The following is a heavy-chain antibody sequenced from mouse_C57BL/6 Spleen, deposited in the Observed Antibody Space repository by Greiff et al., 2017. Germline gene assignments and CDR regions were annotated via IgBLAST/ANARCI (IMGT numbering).Heavy chain of an antibody. V-gene: IGHV1-61*01. CDR2: IYPSDSAT. CDR3: ARSRADGYYVRFAY. J-gene: IGHJ3*01. CDR1: GYTFTSYW. D-gene: IGHD2-3*01. Sequence: QVQLQQPGAELVRPGSSVKLSCKASGYTFTSYWMDWVKQRPGQGLEWIGNIYPSDSATHYNQEFKDKATLTVDKSSSTAYMQLSSLTSEASAVYYSARSRADGYYVRFAYWGQGTLVTVSA.